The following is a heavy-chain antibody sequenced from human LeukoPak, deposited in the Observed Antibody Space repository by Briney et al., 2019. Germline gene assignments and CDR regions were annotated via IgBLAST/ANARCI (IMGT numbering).Heavy chain of an antibody. D-gene: IGHD2-2*01. V-gene: IGHV3-21*01. J-gene: IGHJ2*01. Sequence: GGSLRLSCAASGFTFSSYSMNWVRQAPGKGLEWVSSISSSSSYIYYADSVKGRFTISRDNAKNSLYLQMNSLRAEDTAVYYCARGPTAGVVVPAAMPNWYFDLWGRGTLVTVSS. CDR3: ARGPTAGVVVPAAMPNWYFDL. CDR2: ISSSSSYI. CDR1: GFTFSSYS.